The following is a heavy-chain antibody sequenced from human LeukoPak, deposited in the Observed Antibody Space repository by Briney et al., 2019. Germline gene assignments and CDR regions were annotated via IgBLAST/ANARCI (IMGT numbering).Heavy chain of an antibody. CDR2: ITSDGTST. J-gene: IGHJ6*03. CDR3: AGGGEMATMPPNYYYYYMDV. V-gene: IGHV3-74*03. Sequence: PGGSLRLSCAASEFSFSTTWMHWVRQRPGQGLVWVARITSDGTSTSYAESVRGRFTISRDNAKNTLYLQMNSLRAEDTAVYYCAGGGEMATMPPNYYYYYMDVWGKGTTVTVSS. D-gene: IGHD5-24*01. CDR1: EFSFSTTW.